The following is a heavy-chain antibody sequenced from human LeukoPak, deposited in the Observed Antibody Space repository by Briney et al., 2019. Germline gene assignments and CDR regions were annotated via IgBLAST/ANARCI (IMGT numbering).Heavy chain of an antibody. V-gene: IGHV4-30-4*01. Sequence: SQTLSLTCTVSGGSISSGGYYWSWIRQPPVKGLEWIGYIYYSGSTYYNPSLKSRVTISVDTSKTQFSLKLSSVTAADTAVYYCARARSGAYPWSDYWGQGALVTVSS. CDR2: IYYSGST. CDR1: GGSISSGGYY. CDR3: ARARSGAYPWSDY. J-gene: IGHJ4*02. D-gene: IGHD4-17*01.